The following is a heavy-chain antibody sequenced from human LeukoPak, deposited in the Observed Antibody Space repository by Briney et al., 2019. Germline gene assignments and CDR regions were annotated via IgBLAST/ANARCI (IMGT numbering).Heavy chain of an antibody. V-gene: IGHV3-20*04. CDR1: GFTFDDYG. Sequence: GGSLRLSCAASGFTFDDYGMSWVRQAPGKGLEWVSGINWNGGSTGYADSVKGRFTISRDNAKNSLYLQMNSLRAEDMALYYCAKGGYYDFWSGYDYWGQGTLVTVSS. J-gene: IGHJ4*02. D-gene: IGHD3-3*01. CDR2: INWNGGST. CDR3: AKGGYYDFWSGYDY.